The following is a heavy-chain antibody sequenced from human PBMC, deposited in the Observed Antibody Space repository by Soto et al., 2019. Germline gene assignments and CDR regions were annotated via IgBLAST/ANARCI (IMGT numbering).Heavy chain of an antibody. CDR2: INSDGSST. D-gene: IGHD3-10*01. V-gene: IGHV3-74*01. Sequence: EVQLVESGGGLVQPGGSLRLSCAASGFPFSSYWMHWVRQAPGKGLVWVSRINSDGSSTSYADDVKGRFTISRDHAKNTLYLQMNSLRAEDTAVYYCARDRGWFGEVPFDYWGQGTLVTVSS. CDR3: ARDRGWFGEVPFDY. J-gene: IGHJ4*02. CDR1: GFPFSSYW.